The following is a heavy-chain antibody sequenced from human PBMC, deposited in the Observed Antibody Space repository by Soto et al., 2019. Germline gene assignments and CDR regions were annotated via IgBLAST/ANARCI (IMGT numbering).Heavy chain of an antibody. CDR3: AKNADFFHYHMDV. V-gene: IGHV1-8*01. J-gene: IGHJ6*03. Sequence: QVLLMQSGAEVRKPGASVTVSCEASGVTFGNYEINWVRQAPGQGLEWMGWMNPSSGNTGYAQKFPGRITMTRITFPNTGYMELRSLTSEDTAVYYCAKNADFFHYHMDVWGEGTTVTVSS. CDR2: MNPSSGNT. CDR1: GVTFGNYE.